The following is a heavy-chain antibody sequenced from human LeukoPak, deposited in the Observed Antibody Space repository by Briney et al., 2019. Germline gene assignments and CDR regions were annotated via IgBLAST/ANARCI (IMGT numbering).Heavy chain of an antibody. CDR1: GFTFSSYA. CDR2: ISYDGSNK. CDR3: ARGNTYGGLDY. J-gene: IGHJ4*02. D-gene: IGHD2-8*01. Sequence: GGSLRLSCAASGFTFSSYAMHRVRQAPGKGLEWVAVISYDGSNKYYADSVKGRFTISRDNSKNTLYLQMNSLRAEDTAVYYCARGNTYGGLDYWGQGTLVTVSS. V-gene: IGHV3-30*04.